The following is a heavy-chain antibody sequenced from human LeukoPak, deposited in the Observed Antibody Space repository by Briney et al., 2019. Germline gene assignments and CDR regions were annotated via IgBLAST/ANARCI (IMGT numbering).Heavy chain of an antibody. CDR1: GFTFSGYA. CDR3: SKDLYDFWSGYYPIDY. V-gene: IGHV3-23*01. D-gene: IGHD3/OR15-3a*01. J-gene: IGHJ4*02. Sequence: PGTSLRLSCAASGFTFSGYAMSWVRQAPGKGLEWVSVISGRGGSTYYADSVKGRFIISRDNSKNTLYLQMTSLRVEDTAVYYCSKDLYDFWSGYYPIDYWGQGTLVTVSS. CDR2: ISGRGGST.